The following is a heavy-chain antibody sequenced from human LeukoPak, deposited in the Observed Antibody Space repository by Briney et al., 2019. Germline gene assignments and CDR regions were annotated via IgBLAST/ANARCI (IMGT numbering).Heavy chain of an antibody. Sequence: ASVKVSCKASGYTFTGYYMHWVRQAPGQGLEWMGWINPNSGGTNYAQKFQGRVTMTTDTSTSTAYMELRSLRSDDTAVYYCARDGYCSSTSCYYYYYYGMDVWGQGTTVTVSS. V-gene: IGHV1-2*02. CDR2: INPNSGGT. J-gene: IGHJ6*02. D-gene: IGHD2-2*03. CDR1: GYTFTGYY. CDR3: ARDGYCSSTSCYYYYYYGMDV.